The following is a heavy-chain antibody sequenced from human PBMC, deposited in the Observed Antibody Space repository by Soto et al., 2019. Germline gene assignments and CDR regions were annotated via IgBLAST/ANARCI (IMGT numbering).Heavy chain of an antibody. CDR3: SGIIVLRPARYTLDSCTGSSERVYF. D-gene: IGHD2-8*02. Sequence: SGPTLVNPTQTLTLTCTFSGFSLSTSGVAVGWIRQAPRKAPEWLAFIFWDDDKRYSPSLANWLTITKNTSKNQVGLTLTNMATVDTASYYWSGIIVLRPARYTLDSCTGSSERVYF. CDR2: IFWDDDK. J-gene: IGHJ2*01. CDR1: GFSLSTSGVA. V-gene: IGHV2-5*02.